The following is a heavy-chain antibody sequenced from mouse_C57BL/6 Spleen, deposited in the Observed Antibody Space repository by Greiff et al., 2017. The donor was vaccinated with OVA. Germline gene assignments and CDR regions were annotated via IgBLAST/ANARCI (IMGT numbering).Heavy chain of an antibody. D-gene: IGHD3-2*01. CDR3: TRDIDSPFAY. Sequence: EVKLMESGEGLVKPGGSLKLSCAASGFTFSSYAMSWVRQTPEKRLEWVAYISSGGDYIYYADTVKGRFTISREHARNTLYLQMSSLKSEDTAMYYCTRDIDSPFAYWGQGTLVTVSA. CDR2: ISSGGDYI. V-gene: IGHV5-9-1*02. J-gene: IGHJ3*01. CDR1: GFTFSSYA.